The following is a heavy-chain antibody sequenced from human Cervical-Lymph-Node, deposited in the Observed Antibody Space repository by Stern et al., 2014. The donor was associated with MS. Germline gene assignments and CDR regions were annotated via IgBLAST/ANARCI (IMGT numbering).Heavy chain of an antibody. Sequence: QLQLQESGPGLVKPSQTLSLTCTVSGGSISSGDYYWSWIRQPPGKGLEWIGYIYYSGSTYYNPSLKSRVTISVDTSKNQCSLKLSSVTAADTAVYYCARSSGYNWNYVYWFDPLGQGTLVTVSS. CDR1: GGSISSGDYY. CDR2: IYYSGST. V-gene: IGHV4-30-4*01. CDR3: ARSSGYNWNYVYWFDP. D-gene: IGHD1-7*01. J-gene: IGHJ5*02.